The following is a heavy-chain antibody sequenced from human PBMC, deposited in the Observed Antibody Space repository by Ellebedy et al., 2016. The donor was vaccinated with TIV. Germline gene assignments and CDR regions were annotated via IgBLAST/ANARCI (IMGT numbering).Heavy chain of an antibody. CDR2: INPTSGSS. Sequence: ASVKVSCKASGYTFTSYFLYWVRQAPGQGLEWMGIINPTSGSSNYAQKFQGRVTVTRDTSTSTVYMELSSLRSEDTAVYYCARGDNYYYDSSGYFYSYWGQGTLVTVSS. D-gene: IGHD3-22*01. J-gene: IGHJ4*02. CDR3: ARGDNYYYDSSGYFYSY. V-gene: IGHV1-46*01. CDR1: GYTFTSYF.